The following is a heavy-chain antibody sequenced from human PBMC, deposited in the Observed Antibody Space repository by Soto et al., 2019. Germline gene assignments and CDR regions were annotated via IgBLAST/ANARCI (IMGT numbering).Heavy chain of an antibody. CDR1: GGTFSSYA. Sequence: ASVKVSCKASGGTFSSYAISWVRQAPGQGLEWMGGIIPIFGTANYAQKFQGRVTITADESTSTAYMELSSLRSEDTAVYYCASSDPERGYSYGQSDYWGQGTLVTVSS. J-gene: IGHJ4*02. D-gene: IGHD5-18*01. CDR2: IIPIFGTA. V-gene: IGHV1-69*13. CDR3: ASSDPERGYSYGQSDY.